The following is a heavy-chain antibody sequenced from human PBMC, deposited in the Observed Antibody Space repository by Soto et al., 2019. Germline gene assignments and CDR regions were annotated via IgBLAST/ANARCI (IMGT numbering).Heavy chain of an antibody. D-gene: IGHD2-15*01. V-gene: IGHV1-3*01. J-gene: IGHJ4*02. CDR3: ARDLGGWPDY. CDR1: GYTFTSYA. CDR2: INAGNGNT. Sequence: QVQLVQSGSEVKKPGASVKVSCKASGYTFTSYAMHWLRQAPGQRLEWMGWINAGNGNTKYSQKFQGRVTITRDTSANTAYMELSSLRAEDTAVYDAARDLGGWPDYWGQGTLVTVSS.